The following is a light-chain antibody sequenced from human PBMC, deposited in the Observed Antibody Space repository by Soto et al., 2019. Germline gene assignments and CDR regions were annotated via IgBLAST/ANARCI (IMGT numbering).Light chain of an antibody. J-gene: IGLJ1*01. Sequence: QSALTQPASVSGSPGQSITISCTVTSSDVGDYNYVSWYQQHPGKAPKLMIYDVSNRPSGVSNRFSGSKSGNTASLTISGLQAEDEADYYCSSYTSSSVYVFGTGTKVTVL. CDR2: DVS. CDR1: SSDVGDYNY. V-gene: IGLV2-14*01. CDR3: SSYTSSSVYV.